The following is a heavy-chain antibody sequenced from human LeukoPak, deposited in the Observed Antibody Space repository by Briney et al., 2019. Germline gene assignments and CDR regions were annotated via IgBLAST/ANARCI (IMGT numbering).Heavy chain of an antibody. J-gene: IGHJ4*02. V-gene: IGHV1-18*04. CDR1: GYTFTSYG. CDR2: ISAYNGNT. D-gene: IGHD3-10*01. CDR3: ARSYYGSGSYCSG. Sequence: GASVKVSCKASGYTFTSYGISWVRQAPGQGLEWMGWISAYNGNTNYAQKLQGRVTMTTDTSTSTDYMELRSLRSKDTAVYYCARSYYGSGSYCSGWGQGTLVTVSS.